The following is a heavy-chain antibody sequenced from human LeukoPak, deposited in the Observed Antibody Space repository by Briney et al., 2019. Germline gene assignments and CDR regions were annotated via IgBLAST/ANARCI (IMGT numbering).Heavy chain of an antibody. V-gene: IGHV6-1*01. J-gene: IGHJ4*02. CDR2: TYYRSKWYN. D-gene: IGHD6-13*01. CDR3: ARRATWSSSSWYDNFDY. Sequence: SQTLSLTCAISGDSVSSNSAAWNWIRQSPSRGLEWLGRTYYRSKWYNDYAVSVKSRITINPDTSKNQFSLQLNSVTPEDTAVYYCARRATWSSSSWYDNFDYWGQGTLVTVSS. CDR1: GDSVSSNSAA.